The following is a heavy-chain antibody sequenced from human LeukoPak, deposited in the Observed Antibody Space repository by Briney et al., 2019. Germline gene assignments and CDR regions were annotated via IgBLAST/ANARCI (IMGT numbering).Heavy chain of an antibody. D-gene: IGHD2-21*02. J-gene: IGHJ4*02. CDR2: TAYSGST. CDR3: ARTARVFDY. V-gene: IGHV4-59*01. Sequence: SETLSLTCTVTGGSTSIYYWSWIRQPPRKGLECIGYTAYSGSTDYSPSLKSRVTISLDTSKNQFSLRLTSVTAADTAVYYCARTARVFDYWGPGILVTVSS. CDR1: GGSTSIYY.